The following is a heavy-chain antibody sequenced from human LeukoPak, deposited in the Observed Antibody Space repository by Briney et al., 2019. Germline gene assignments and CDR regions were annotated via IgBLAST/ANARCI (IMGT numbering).Heavy chain of an antibody. J-gene: IGHJ4*02. V-gene: IGHV3-23*01. CDR2: IGTGGET. D-gene: IGHD4-17*01. CDR3: AKRVTVTTKYFDS. Sequence: GGSLRLSCAASGFIFSAYAMSWVRRAPGQGLEWVSVIGTGGETHYADSVRGRFTISRNNFKNTLYLQMNSLRAEDTAVYYCAKRVTVTTKYFDSWGQGTLVTVSS. CDR1: GFIFSAYA.